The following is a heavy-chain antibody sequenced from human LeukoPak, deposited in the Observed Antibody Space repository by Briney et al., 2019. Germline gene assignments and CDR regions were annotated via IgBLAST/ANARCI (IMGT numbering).Heavy chain of an antibody. CDR2: IYYSGST. J-gene: IGHJ6*02. CDR3: ARVGYCSGGSCYVSDYGMDV. Sequence: SQTLSLTCTVSGGSISSDDYYWSWIRQPPGTGLEWIGYIYYSGSTYYNPSLKSRVTISVDTSKNQFSLKLSSVTAADTAVYYCARVGYCSGGSCYVSDYGMDVWGQGTTVTVSS. D-gene: IGHD2-15*01. V-gene: IGHV4-30-4*01. CDR1: GGSISSDDYY.